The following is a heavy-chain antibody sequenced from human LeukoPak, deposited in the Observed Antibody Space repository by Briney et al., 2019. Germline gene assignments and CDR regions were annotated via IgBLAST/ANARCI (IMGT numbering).Heavy chain of an antibody. CDR1: GFTFSSYG. J-gene: IGHJ6*02. D-gene: IGHD4-17*01. V-gene: IGHV3-9*01. CDR2: ISWNSGSI. Sequence: GGSLRLSCAASGFTFSSYGMHWVRQAPGKGLEWVSGISWNSGSIGYADSVKGRFTISRDNAKNSLYLQMNSLRAEDTALYYCAKDMSGDPRYYGMDVWGQGTTVTVSS. CDR3: AKDMSGDPRYYGMDV.